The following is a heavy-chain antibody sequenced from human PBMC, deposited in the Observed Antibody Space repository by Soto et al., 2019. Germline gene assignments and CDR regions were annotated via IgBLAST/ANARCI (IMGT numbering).Heavy chain of an antibody. J-gene: IGHJ6*02. Sequence: GGSLRLSCAASGFPFSSYDMHWARQATGKGLDWVSAIATAGDTYYPGSVQGRFTISRENAKNSFYLQMNSLRAGDTAVYYCPRGGQTSGWHWYYYGMAVGIQGTTVAVSS. CDR2: IATAGDT. CDR3: PRGGQTSGWHWYYYGMAV. V-gene: IGHV3-13*01. D-gene: IGHD6-19*01. CDR1: GFPFSSYD.